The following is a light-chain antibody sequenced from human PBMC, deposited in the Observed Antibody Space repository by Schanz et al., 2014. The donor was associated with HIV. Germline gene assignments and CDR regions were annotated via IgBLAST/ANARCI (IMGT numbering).Light chain of an antibody. CDR2: DVR. J-gene: IGLJ1*01. CDR3: SSYTSSSPLGV. Sequence: QSVLTQPASVSGSPGQSITISCSGTSSDIGGSDYVAWYQQHPGRAPKVLIYDVRDRPSGVSNRFSGSKSGNTASLTISGLQAEDEADYYCSSYTSSSPLGVFGTGTKLTVL. V-gene: IGLV2-14*03. CDR1: SSDIGGSDY.